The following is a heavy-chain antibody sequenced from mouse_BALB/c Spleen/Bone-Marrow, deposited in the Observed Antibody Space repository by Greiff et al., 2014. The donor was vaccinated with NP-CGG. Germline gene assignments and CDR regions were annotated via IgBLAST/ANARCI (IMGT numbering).Heavy chain of an antibody. V-gene: IGHV1-4*01. Sequence: QVQLQQSGAELARPGASVEMSCKASGYTFSYYTMYWGKQRPGQGLEWIGYINPNSDYTNYNQKFKDKATLTADKSSSTAYMQLSSLTSEDSAVYYCAREVYGSWFAYWGQGTLVTVSA. D-gene: IGHD2-2*01. CDR3: AREVYGSWFAY. CDR2: INPNSDYT. CDR1: GYTFSYYT. J-gene: IGHJ3*01.